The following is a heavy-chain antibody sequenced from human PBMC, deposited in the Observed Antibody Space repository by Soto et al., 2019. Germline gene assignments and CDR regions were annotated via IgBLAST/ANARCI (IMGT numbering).Heavy chain of an antibody. Sequence: SETLSLTCTVSGASIGTSYWTWIRQPPGKGLEWIAYIYHSGTTNYNPALKSRATISADTSKNQLSLKLNSVTAADTAVYYCARLPAVSGSLAWFDPWGQGTLVTVSS. CDR3: ARLPAVSGSLAWFDP. CDR1: GASIGTSY. J-gene: IGHJ5*02. D-gene: IGHD3-10*01. CDR2: IYHSGTT. V-gene: IGHV4-59*08.